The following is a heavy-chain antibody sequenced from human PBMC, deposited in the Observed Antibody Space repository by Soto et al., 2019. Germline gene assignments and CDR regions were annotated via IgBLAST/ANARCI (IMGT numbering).Heavy chain of an antibody. CDR2: INSDGSST. Sequence: EVQLVESGGGVLQPGGSLRLSCAVSGSTFSNDWMHWVRQAPGKGLVWVSHINSDGSSTNYADFVKGRFTIARDNAKNTVYLQRNSLRAEDTAVYYCARDRSYSLDVWGQGNTVTVSS. J-gene: IGHJ6*02. CDR3: ARDRSYSLDV. CDR1: GSTFSNDW. V-gene: IGHV3-74*01.